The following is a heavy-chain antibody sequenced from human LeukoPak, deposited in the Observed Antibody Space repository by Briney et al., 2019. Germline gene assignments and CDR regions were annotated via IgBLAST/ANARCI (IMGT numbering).Heavy chain of an antibody. D-gene: IGHD3-3*01. Sequence: GASVKVSCKASGYTFTGYYMHWVRQAPGQGVEGMGWINPNSGGTNYAQKFQGRVTMTRDTSISTAYMELSRLRSDDTAVYYCARDLELRFLEWLLSDHYYGMDVWGQGTTVTVSS. CDR2: INPNSGGT. CDR1: GYTFTGYY. CDR3: ARDLELRFLEWLLSDHYYGMDV. J-gene: IGHJ6*02. V-gene: IGHV1-2*02.